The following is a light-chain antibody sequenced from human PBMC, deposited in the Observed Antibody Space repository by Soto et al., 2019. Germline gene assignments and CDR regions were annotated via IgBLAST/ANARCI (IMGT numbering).Light chain of an antibody. V-gene: IGLV6-57*04. Sequence: NFMLTQPHSVSESPGKTVTISCTRISGSIASNYVQWYQQRPGSAPSTVIYEDNQRPSGVPDRFSGSIDSSSNSASLTISGLQAEDEADYYCQSYDSSNPVVFGGGTKLTVL. CDR1: SGSIASNY. CDR2: EDN. J-gene: IGLJ2*01. CDR3: QSYDSSNPVV.